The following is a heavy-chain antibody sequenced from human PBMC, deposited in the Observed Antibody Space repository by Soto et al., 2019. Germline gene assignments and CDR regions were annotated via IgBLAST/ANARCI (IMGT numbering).Heavy chain of an antibody. CDR2: IIPIFGTA. V-gene: IGHV1-69*01. D-gene: IGHD5-18*01. J-gene: IGHJ5*02. CDR3: ASWGERGYSYGYWFDP. Sequence: QVQLVQSGAEVKKPGSSGKVSCKASGGTFSSYAISWVRQAPGQGLEWMGGIIPIFGTANYAQKFQGRVTITADESTSTAYMELSSLRSEDTAVYYCASWGERGYSYGYWFDPWGQGTLVTVSS. CDR1: GGTFSSYA.